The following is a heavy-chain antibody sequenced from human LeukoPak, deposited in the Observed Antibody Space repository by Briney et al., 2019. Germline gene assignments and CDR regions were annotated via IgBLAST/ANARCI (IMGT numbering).Heavy chain of an antibody. CDR2: IYHSGST. J-gene: IGHJ3*02. D-gene: IGHD3-3*01. CDR3: ARAFRGIFGVFEAFDI. Sequence: SETLSLTCAVSGGSISSSNWWSWVRQPPGKGLEWIGEIYHSGSTNYNPSLKSRVTISVDKSKNQFSLKLSSVTAADTAVYYCARAFRGIFGVFEAFDIWGQGTMVTVSS. V-gene: IGHV4-4*02. CDR1: GGSISSSNW.